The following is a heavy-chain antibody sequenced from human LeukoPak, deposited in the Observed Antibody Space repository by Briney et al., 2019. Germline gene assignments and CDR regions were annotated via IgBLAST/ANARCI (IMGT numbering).Heavy chain of an antibody. J-gene: IGHJ3*02. Sequence: GGSLRLSCAASGFIFSSYAMSWVRQAPGKGLEWVSAISGSGGSTYYADSVKGRFTISRYNSKNTLYLQMNSLRAEDTAVYYCAKVPVFSLTISEVVTDDAFDIWGQGTIVTVSS. V-gene: IGHV3-23*01. CDR1: GFIFSSYA. CDR3: AKVPVFSLTISEVVTDDAFDI. D-gene: IGHD3-3*01. CDR2: ISGSGGST.